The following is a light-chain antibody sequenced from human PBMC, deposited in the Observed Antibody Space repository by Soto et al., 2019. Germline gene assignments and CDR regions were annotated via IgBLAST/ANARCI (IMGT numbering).Light chain of an antibody. V-gene: IGKV3-20*01. CDR1: QSVTSIY. CDR3: QQYGSFPWT. CDR2: GVS. Sequence: EIVLTQSPGTLSLSPGERAFLSCRASQSVTSIYLAWYQQKPGQAPRLLIYGVSSRATGIPDRFSGSGSGTDFALTISRLESEDFAVYYCQQYGSFPWTFGQGTKVEIK. J-gene: IGKJ1*01.